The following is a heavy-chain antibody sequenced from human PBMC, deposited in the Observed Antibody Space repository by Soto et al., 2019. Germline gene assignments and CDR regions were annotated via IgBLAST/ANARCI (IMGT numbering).Heavy chain of an antibody. D-gene: IGHD6-6*01. V-gene: IGHV3-11*04. Sequence: QVQLVESGGGLVKPGGSLRLSCAASGFTFSDYYMSWIRQAPGKGLEWVSYISSSSATKQYADSVKGRFTISRDKNSLYLQMNSLRDEDTAVYYCARGGAARPDYWGQGTLVTVSS. CDR1: GFTFSDYY. CDR2: ISSSSATK. J-gene: IGHJ4*02. CDR3: ARGGAARPDY.